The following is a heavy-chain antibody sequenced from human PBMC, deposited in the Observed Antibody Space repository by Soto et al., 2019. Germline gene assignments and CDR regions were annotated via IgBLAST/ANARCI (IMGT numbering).Heavy chain of an antibody. V-gene: IGHV3-64D*06. CDR2: ISSNGGST. CDR3: VKDVTIVVVVAATYAFDI. J-gene: IGHJ3*02. CDR1: GFTFSSYA. Sequence: GGSLRLSCSASGFTFSSYAMHWVRQAPGKGLEYVSAISSNGGSTYYADSVKGRFTISRDNSKNTLYLQMSSLRAEDTAVYYCVKDVTIVVVVAATYAFDIWGQGTMVTVSS. D-gene: IGHD2-15*01.